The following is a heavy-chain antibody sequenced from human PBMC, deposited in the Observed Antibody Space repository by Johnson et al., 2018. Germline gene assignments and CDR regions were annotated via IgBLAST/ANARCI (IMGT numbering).Heavy chain of an antibody. CDR2: IYYSGST. J-gene: IGHJ3*02. CDR1: GGSIGSYY. V-gene: IGHV4-59*01. Sequence: QVQLQESGPGLVKXSETLSLXCTVSGGSIGSYYWSWIRQPPGKGLEWIGYIYYSGSTNYNPSLKSRVTISVDTSKNQFSLKLSFVTAADTAVYYCARHGDLAARPLFAFDIWGQGTMVTVSS. D-gene: IGHD6-6*01. CDR3: ARHGDLAARPLFAFDI.